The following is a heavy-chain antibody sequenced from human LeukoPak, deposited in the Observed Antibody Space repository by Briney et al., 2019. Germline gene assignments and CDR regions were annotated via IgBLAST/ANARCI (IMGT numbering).Heavy chain of an antibody. J-gene: IGHJ4*02. CDR2: ISAYNGNT. CDR1: GYTFTSYG. Sequence: ASVKVSCKASGYTFTSYGISWVRQAPGQGLEWMGWISAYNGNTNYAQKLQGRVTMTTDTSTSTVYMELRSLRSDDTAVYYCARVETVTQFDYWGQGTLVTVSS. D-gene: IGHD4-17*01. V-gene: IGHV1-18*01. CDR3: ARVETVTQFDY.